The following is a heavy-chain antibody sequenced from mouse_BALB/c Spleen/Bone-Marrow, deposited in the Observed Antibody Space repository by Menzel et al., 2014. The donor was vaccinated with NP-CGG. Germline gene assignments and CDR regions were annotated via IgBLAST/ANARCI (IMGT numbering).Heavy chain of an antibody. CDR1: GFTFTDYY. CDR3: VRDVRHLDY. V-gene: IGHV7-3*02. CDR2: IRNKANGYTT. Sequence: EVQLVESGGGLVQPGGSLRLSCTTSGFTFTDYYMSWVRQPPGKALEWLGFIRNKANGYTTEYSASVKGRFTISRDNSQCILYVQLNSLRAEDSATYYCVRDVRHLDYWGQGTTLTVSS. J-gene: IGHJ2*01.